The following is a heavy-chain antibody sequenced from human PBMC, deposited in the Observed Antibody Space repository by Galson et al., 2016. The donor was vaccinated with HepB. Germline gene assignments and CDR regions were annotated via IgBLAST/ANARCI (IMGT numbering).Heavy chain of an antibody. Sequence: SLRLSCAATGFILSDYWMNWVRQTPGKGLVWVSHLNPAGTKTAYADSVKGRFTFSRDKRKNTLYLQMDSLRVEDTAVYYCVRDGAGPLTYDSWGQGTLATVSS. J-gene: IGHJ4*02. CDR1: GFILSDYW. V-gene: IGHV3-74*01. D-gene: IGHD1-20*01. CDR3: VRDGAGPLTYDS. CDR2: LNPAGTKT.